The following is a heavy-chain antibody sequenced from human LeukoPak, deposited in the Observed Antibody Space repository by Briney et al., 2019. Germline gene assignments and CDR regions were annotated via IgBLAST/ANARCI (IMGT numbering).Heavy chain of an antibody. V-gene: IGHV3-74*01. Sequence: GGSLRLSCAASGFTFSSYWMHWVRQAPGKGLVWVSRINSDGSSTSYADSVRGRFTISRDNAKNTLYLQMNSLRAEDTAVYYCARVAEMATQEFDYWGQGTLVTVSS. CDR1: GFTFSSYW. CDR3: ARVAEMATQEFDY. CDR2: INSDGSST. D-gene: IGHD5-24*01. J-gene: IGHJ4*02.